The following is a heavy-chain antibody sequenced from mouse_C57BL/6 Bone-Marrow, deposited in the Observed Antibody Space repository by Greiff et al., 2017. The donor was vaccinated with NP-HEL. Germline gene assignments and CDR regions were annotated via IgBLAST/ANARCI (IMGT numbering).Heavy chain of an antibody. V-gene: IGHV5-15*01. CDR3: ARHGGYYSNYVGDAMDY. J-gene: IGHJ4*01. CDR1: GFTFSDYG. CDR2: ISNLAYSI. D-gene: IGHD2-5*01. Sequence: EVMLVESGGGLVQPGGSLKLSCAASGFTFSDYGMAWVRQAPRTGPEWVAFISNLAYSIYYADPVTGRFTISRENAKNTLYLEMSSLRSEDTAMYYCARHGGYYSNYVGDAMDYWGQGTSVTVSS.